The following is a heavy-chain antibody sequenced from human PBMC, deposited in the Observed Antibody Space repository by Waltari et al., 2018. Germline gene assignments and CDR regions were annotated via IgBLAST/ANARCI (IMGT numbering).Heavy chain of an antibody. Sequence: QVQLQESGPGLVKHSETLCLTCAVSGHSISKGYPWGWIRQPPGKGLEWVGSISQSESTYYNPSLKSRLTISLDTSKSQFSLNLTSVTAADTAIYFCARQHGYGDYSFFDCWGQGALVTVSS. J-gene: IGHJ4*02. CDR2: ISQSEST. D-gene: IGHD4-17*01. CDR1: GHSISKGYP. CDR3: ARQHGYGDYSFFDC. V-gene: IGHV4-38-2*01.